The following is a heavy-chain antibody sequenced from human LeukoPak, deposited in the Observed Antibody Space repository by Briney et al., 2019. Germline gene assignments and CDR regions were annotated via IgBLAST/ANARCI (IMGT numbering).Heavy chain of an antibody. CDR1: GYSFTSYW. CDR2: IYPGDSDT. Sequence: GESLKISCKGSGYSFTSYWIGWVRQMPGKGVEWMGFIYPGDSDTRYSPSFQGQVTISADKSISTAYLQWSSLKASDTAMYYCARHPPDYGGNSHIDYWGQGTLVTVSS. CDR3: ARHPPDYGGNSHIDY. D-gene: IGHD4-23*01. J-gene: IGHJ4*02. V-gene: IGHV5-51*01.